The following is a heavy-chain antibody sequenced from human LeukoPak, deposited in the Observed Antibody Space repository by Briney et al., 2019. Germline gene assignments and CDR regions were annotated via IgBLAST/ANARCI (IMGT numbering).Heavy chain of an antibody. J-gene: IGHJ4*02. CDR1: GFTFSNSW. V-gene: IGHV3-7*03. CDR2: IEQDGSEK. Sequence: GGSLRLSCAASGFTFSNSWMSWVRQAPGKGLEWVANIEQDGSEKVYVDSVRGRFTISRDNAENSLFLQMNSLRTEDTAVYYCAKVRLYCSGGSSCYYHPFDYWGQGTLVTVSS. CDR3: AKVRLYCSGGSSCYYHPFDY. D-gene: IGHD2-15*01.